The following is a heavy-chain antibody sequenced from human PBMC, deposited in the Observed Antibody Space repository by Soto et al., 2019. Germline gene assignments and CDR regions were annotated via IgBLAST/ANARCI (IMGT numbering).Heavy chain of an antibody. CDR1: GDTIRSDY. CDR3: ARVPDY. Sequence: PSETLSLTCSVSGDTIRSDYWNWIRQPPGKRLEWIGYISYTGSTNYNPSLRSRVTISIDRSKNQFSLKLSSVTAADTAVYYCARVPDYLGQGILVTVSS. D-gene: IGHD2-2*01. V-gene: IGHV4-59*12. CDR2: ISYTGST. J-gene: IGHJ4*02.